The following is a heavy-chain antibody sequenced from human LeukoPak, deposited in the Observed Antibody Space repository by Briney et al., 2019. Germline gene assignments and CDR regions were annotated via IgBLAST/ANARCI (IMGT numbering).Heavy chain of an antibody. CDR3: ARGYCSGGSCYSGY. J-gene: IGHJ4*02. CDR1: GYTFTSYG. Sequence: ASVKVSCKASGYTFTSYGISWARQAPGQGLEWMGWISAYNGNTNYAQKLQGRVTMTTDTSTRTAYMELRSLRSDDTAVYYCARGYCSGGSCYSGYWGQGTLVTVSS. D-gene: IGHD2-15*01. V-gene: IGHV1-18*01. CDR2: ISAYNGNT.